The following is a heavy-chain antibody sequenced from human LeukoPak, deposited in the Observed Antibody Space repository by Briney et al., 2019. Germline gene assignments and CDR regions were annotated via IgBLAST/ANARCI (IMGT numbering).Heavy chain of an antibody. CDR2: IVGSGGST. CDR3: SKWGDYDVLTGYYDSDF. J-gene: IGHJ4*02. V-gene: IGHV3-23*01. CDR1: GFTFSNYA. D-gene: IGHD3-9*01. Sequence: PGGSLRLSWAASGFTFSNYAMSWVRQAPGKGLEWVSAIVGSGGSTYYADSVKGRFTISRDNSKNTLFLQMNSLRVEDTALYYCSKWGDYDVLTGYYDSDFWGQGTLVTVSS.